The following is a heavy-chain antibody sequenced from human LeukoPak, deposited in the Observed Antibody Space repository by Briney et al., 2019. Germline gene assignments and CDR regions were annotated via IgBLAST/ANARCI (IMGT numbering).Heavy chain of an antibody. V-gene: IGHV3-23*01. CDR2: ISASGHST. Sequence: GASLRLSCAASGLTFSNYAVTWVRQAPRKGLEWVSSISASGHSTYYADSVKGRFTVSRDNSKNTVYLQMNSLRAEDTAVYYCAKQMGDFGVVTGLDYWGHGTLVTVSS. CDR3: AKQMGDFGVVTGLDY. J-gene: IGHJ4*01. D-gene: IGHD3-3*01. CDR1: GLTFSNYA.